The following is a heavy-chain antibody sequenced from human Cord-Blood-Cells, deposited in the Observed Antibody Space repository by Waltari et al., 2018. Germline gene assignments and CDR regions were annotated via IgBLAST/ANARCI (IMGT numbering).Heavy chain of an antibody. V-gene: IGHV4-39*01. CDR3: ARLDLWSGYYDY. CDR1: GGSISSSSYY. D-gene: IGHD3-3*01. J-gene: IGHJ4*02. CDR2: IYYSGST. Sequence: QLQLQESGPGLVKPSETLSLTCTVSGGSISSSSYYWGWIRQPPGKGLEWIGSIYYSGSTYYNPSLKSRVTISVDTSKNQFSLKLSSVTAADTAVYYCARLDLWSGYYDYWGQGTLVTVSS.